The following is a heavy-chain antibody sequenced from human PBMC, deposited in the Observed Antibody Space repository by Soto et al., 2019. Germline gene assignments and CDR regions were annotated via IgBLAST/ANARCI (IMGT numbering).Heavy chain of an antibody. V-gene: IGHV3-23*01. D-gene: IGHD6-13*01. CDR2: ISGSGGST. J-gene: IGHJ4*02. CDR1: GFTFSSYA. CDR3: EKVWGSSRRYRYFHY. Sequence: GGSLRLSCAASGFTFSSYAMSWVRQAPGKGLEWVSAISGSGGSTYYADSVKGRFTISRDNSKNTLYLQMNSLRAQDTAVYDCEKVWGSSRRYRYFHYWGQATLVTVSS.